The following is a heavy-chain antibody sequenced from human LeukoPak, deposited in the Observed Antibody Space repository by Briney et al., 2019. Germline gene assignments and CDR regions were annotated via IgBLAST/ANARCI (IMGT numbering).Heavy chain of an antibody. V-gene: IGHV3-48*04. D-gene: IGHD6-13*01. J-gene: IGHJ4*02. Sequence: GGSLRLSCAASGFTFSSYSMNWVRQAPGKGLEWVSYISSSSSTIYYADSVKGRFTISRDNAKNSLYLQMNSLRAEDTAVYYCARGAAAADYWGQGTLVTVSS. CDR1: GFTFSSYS. CDR2: ISSSSSTI. CDR3: ARGAAAADY.